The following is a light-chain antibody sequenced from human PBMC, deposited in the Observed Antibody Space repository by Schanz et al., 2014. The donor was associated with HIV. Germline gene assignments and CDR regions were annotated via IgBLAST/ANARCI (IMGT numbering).Light chain of an antibody. CDR2: EVT. CDR3: SSHAGRNSFVV. CDR1: SSDVGSYNL. V-gene: IGLV2-23*02. Sequence: QSALTQPASVSGSPGQSITISCTGTSSDVGSYNLVSWYQQHPGKAPKLMIYEVTKRPSGVPDRFSGSRSGNTASLTVSGLQADDEADYYCSSHAGRNSFVVFGGGTKLTVL. J-gene: IGLJ2*01.